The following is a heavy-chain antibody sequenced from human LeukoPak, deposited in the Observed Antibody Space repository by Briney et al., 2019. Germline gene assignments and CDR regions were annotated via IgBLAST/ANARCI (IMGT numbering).Heavy chain of an antibody. V-gene: IGHV4-39*01. J-gene: IGHJ6*02. Sequence: SETLSLTCTVSGGSISSSSYYWGWIRQPPGKGLDWIGSIYYSGSTYYNPTLKSRVTISVDTSKYQLSLKLSSVTAADTAVYYCTKNGSPHGMDVWGQGTTVTVSS. CDR1: GGSISSSSYY. D-gene: IGHD1-26*01. CDR2: IYYSGST. CDR3: TKNGSPHGMDV.